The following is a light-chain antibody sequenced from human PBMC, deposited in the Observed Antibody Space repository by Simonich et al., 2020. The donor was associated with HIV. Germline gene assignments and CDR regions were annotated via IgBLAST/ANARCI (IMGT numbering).Light chain of an antibody. CDR1: SSDVGGYNY. CDR2: EVS. Sequence: QSALTQPPSASGSPGQSVTISCTGTSSDVGGYNYVSWYQQHPGNTPKLMLYEVSKRPSGVPDRVSGAKSGNTASLTISGLQTEDEAAYYCCSYAGSYSFVFGEGTKLTVL. CDR3: CSYAGSYSFV. J-gene: IGLJ2*01. V-gene: IGLV2-8*01.